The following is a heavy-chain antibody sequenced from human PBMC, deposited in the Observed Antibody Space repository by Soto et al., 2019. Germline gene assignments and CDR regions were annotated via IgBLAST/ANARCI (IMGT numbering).Heavy chain of an antibody. V-gene: IGHV3-15*07. D-gene: IGHD3-22*01. CDR1: GFTFSNAW. J-gene: IGHJ4*01. CDR2: IKSKTDGETR. CDR3: STATYYSDLRGFDY. Sequence: PGGSLRLSCAGSGFTFSNAWMNWVRQAPGKGLEWVGRIKSKTDGETRDYAAPVKGRFTISRDDSKNTVYLHVNSLKTEDTAVYYCSTATYYSDLRGFDYWGHGTLVTVSS.